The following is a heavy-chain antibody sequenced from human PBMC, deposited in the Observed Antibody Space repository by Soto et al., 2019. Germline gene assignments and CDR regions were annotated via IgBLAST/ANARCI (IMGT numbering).Heavy chain of an antibody. CDR3: ARAFYCSTISCYAGPWFDP. V-gene: IGHV4-31*03. CDR1: GGSITSGPYY. D-gene: IGHD2-2*01. CDR2: IYHSGTT. J-gene: IGHJ5*02. Sequence: SETLSLTCTVSGGSITSGPYYWGWIRQHPGKGLEWIGYIYHSGTTYYNPSLKSRVSISVDTSKNQFSLELSSVTAADTAVYYCARAFYCSTISCYAGPWFDPWGQGTLVTVSS.